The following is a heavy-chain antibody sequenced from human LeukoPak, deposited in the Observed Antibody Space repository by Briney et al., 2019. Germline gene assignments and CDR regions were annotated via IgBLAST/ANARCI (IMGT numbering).Heavy chain of an antibody. D-gene: IGHD2-2*01. Sequence: GASVKVSCKASGYTFTGYYMHWVRQAPGQGLEWMGWINPNSGGTNYAQKFQGRVTMTRDTSISTAYMELSRLRSDDTAVYYCARYCSSTSCYLVRTFDYWGQGTLVTVSS. CDR2: INPNSGGT. CDR1: GYTFTGYY. J-gene: IGHJ4*02. V-gene: IGHV1-2*02. CDR3: ARYCSSTSCYLVRTFDY.